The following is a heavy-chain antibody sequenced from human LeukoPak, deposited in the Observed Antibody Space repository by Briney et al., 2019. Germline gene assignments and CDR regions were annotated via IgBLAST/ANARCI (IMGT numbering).Heavy chain of an antibody. V-gene: IGHV4-38-2*02. CDR1: GYSISSGYY. CDR2: IYHSGST. J-gene: IGHJ4*02. CDR3: ARDLNGGIDY. Sequence: SETLSLTCTVSGYSISSGYYWGWIRPPPGKGLEWIGSIYHSGSTYYNPSLKSRVTISVDTSKNQFSLKLSSVTAADTAVYYCARDLNGGIDYWGQGTLVTVSS. D-gene: IGHD3-16*01.